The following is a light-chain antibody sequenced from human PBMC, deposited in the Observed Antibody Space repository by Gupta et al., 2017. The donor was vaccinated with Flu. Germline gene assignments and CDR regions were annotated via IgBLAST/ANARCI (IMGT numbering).Light chain of an antibody. J-gene: IGKJ1*01. CDR1: QGLVYSDGNTY. Sequence: DVVMTQSPLSLPVTLGQPASISCRSSQGLVYSDGNTYLHWFQQRPGQSPRRLLYQVSYRDSGVPERFSGSGSGTDFTLKISRVEAEDVGIYFCMQGAHWPWAFGQGTTVEIK. V-gene: IGKV2-30*01. CDR2: QVS. CDR3: MQGAHWPWA.